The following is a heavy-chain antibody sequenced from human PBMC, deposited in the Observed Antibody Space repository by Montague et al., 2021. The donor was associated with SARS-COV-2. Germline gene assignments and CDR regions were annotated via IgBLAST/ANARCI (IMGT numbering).Heavy chain of an antibody. Sequence: SETLPLTCAVYGGSFRNYYWSWTRQSPGKGLEWIGEVDQGGNTNYNPSLKSRATISADISKNQFSVKLASATAADTGIYYCARGKRDFPIVVLGASTRTYFDSWGQGTPVTVSS. CDR3: ARGKRDFPIVVLGASTRTYFDS. D-gene: IGHD2-15*01. CDR1: GGSFRNYY. CDR2: VDQGGNT. J-gene: IGHJ4*01. V-gene: IGHV4-34*01.